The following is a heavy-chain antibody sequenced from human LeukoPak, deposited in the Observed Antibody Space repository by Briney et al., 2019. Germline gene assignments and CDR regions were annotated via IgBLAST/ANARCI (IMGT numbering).Heavy chain of an antibody. CDR1: GGTFSSYA. J-gene: IGHJ4*02. D-gene: IGHD3-9*01. CDR2: IIPILGIA. CDR3: ARGILTGFDY. V-gene: IGHV1-69*04. Sequence: GSSVKVSCKASGGTFSSYAISWVRQAPGQGLEWMGRIIPILGIANYAQKFQGRVTITADKPTSTAYMELSSLRSEDTAVYYCARGILTGFDYWGQGTLVTVSS.